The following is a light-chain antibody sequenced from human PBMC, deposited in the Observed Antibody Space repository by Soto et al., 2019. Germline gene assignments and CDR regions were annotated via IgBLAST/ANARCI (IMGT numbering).Light chain of an antibody. Sequence: QSVLTQPPSASETPGQRVTISCSGSSSNIGSNYVYWYQQFPGTAPKLIIYRTGQRPSGVPDRFSGSKSGTSASLAISGLRFEDEADYYCAAWDDSLSGVLFGGGTKLTVL. CDR3: AAWDDSLSGVL. CDR2: RTG. CDR1: SSNIGSNY. J-gene: IGLJ2*01. V-gene: IGLV1-47*01.